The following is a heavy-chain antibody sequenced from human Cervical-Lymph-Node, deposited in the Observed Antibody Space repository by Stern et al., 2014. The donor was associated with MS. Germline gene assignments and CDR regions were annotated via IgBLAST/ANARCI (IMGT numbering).Heavy chain of an antibody. J-gene: IGHJ4*02. V-gene: IGHV5-51*01. CDR2: IYPGDSET. CDR1: GFKFSIYW. Sequence: EVQLVESGAELIRPGESLKISCKGSGFKFSIYWIAWVRQMPGKGLEWMGIIYPGDSETRYSPSSQAQVPMSAAKSPTSAYLQWTSLNASDPAMYFCARQTTAWASDVWGQGTLVTVSS. CDR3: ARQTTAWASDV. D-gene: IGHD1-14*01.